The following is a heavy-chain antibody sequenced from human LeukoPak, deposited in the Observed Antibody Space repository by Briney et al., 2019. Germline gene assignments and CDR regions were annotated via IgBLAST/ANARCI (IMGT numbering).Heavy chain of an antibody. D-gene: IGHD3-16*02. V-gene: IGHV3-11*01. CDR1: GFTFSDYY. Sequence: PGGSLRLSCAASGFTFSDYYMSWIRQAPGKGLEWVSYISGSGSTIYYADSVKGRFTISRDNAKNSLYLQMNSLRAEDTAVYYCTTGDPGTYYDYVWGSYRYGSIDYWGQGTLVTVSS. J-gene: IGHJ4*02. CDR3: TTGDPGTYYDYVWGSYRYGSIDY. CDR2: ISGSGSTI.